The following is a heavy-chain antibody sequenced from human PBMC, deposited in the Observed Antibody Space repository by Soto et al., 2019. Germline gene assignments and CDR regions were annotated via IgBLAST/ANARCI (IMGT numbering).Heavy chain of an antibody. J-gene: IGHJ6*01. Sequence: QVQLVQSGAEVKKPGSSVKVSCKASGGTFSSYAISWVRQAPGQGLEWMGGIIPIFGTANYAQKFQGRVTITADESTSTAYMERSSLRSEDTAVYYCARTRRSYYYYGMDVWCQGTTVTVSA. V-gene: IGHV1-69*01. CDR2: IIPIFGTA. CDR1: GGTFSSYA. CDR3: ARTRRSYYYYGMDV.